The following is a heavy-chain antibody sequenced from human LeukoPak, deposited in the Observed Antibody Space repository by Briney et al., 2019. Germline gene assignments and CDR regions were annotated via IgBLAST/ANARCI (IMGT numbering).Heavy chain of an antibody. CDR2: IHSSGAT. J-gene: IGHJ5*02. CDR3: VFGDSNH. V-gene: IGHV3-53*01. CDR1: GFTCSNNY. Sequence: GGSLRLSCAASGFTCSNNYVSWVRQAPGMGLEWVSAIHSSGATCYADSVKGRFTISRDTSKNTLYLQISSLRVEDTAVYCTVFGDSNHWGQGTLVTVSS. D-gene: IGHD4-17*01.